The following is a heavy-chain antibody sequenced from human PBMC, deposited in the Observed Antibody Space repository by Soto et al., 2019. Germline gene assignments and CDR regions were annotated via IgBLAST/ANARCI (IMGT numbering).Heavy chain of an antibody. Sequence: QVQLVQSGAEVKKPGASVKVSCKASGYTFTDYYIHWVRQAPGQGLEWMGWINLNSGGTNYAQKFRDWVTVTRDTSISTAYMELSRLSSAETAVYYCARGNEIAVAGTSFDFWGQGTLVAVSS. CDR1: GYTFTDYY. V-gene: IGHV1-2*04. D-gene: IGHD6-19*01. CDR2: INLNSGGT. J-gene: IGHJ4*02. CDR3: ARGNEIAVAGTSFDF.